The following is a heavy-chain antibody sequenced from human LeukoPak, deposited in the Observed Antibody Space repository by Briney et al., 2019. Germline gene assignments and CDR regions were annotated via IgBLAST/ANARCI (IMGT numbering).Heavy chain of an antibody. V-gene: IGHV3-30*04. CDR1: GFTFSSYA. J-gene: IGHJ4*02. D-gene: IGHD4-17*01. Sequence: GGSLRLSCAASGFTFSSYAMTWVRQAPGKGLEWVAVISYDGSNKYYADSVKGRFTISRDNSKNTLYLQMNSLRAEDTAVYYCARECRYGDYCFDYWGQGTLVTVSS. CDR3: ARECRYGDYCFDY. CDR2: ISYDGSNK.